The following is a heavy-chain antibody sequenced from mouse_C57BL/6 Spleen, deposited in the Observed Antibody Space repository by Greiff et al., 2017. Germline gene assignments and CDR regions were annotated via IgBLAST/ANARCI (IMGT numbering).Heavy chain of an antibody. D-gene: IGHD3-3*01. CDR1: GFTFSSYT. Sequence: EVQRVESGGGLVKPGGSLKLSCAASGFTFSSYTMSWVRQTPEKRLEWVATISGGGGNTYYPDSVKGRFTISRDNAKNTLYLQMSSLRSEDTAVYYCARRDSYWYFDVWGTGTTVTVSS. V-gene: IGHV5-9*04. CDR3: ARRDSYWYFDV. J-gene: IGHJ1*03. CDR2: ISGGGGNT.